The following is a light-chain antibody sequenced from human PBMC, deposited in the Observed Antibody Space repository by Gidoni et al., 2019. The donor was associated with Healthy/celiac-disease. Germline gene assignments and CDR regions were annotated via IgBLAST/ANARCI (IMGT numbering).Light chain of an antibody. CDR3: QQYNSYSLYT. CDR1: QSISSW. Sequence: DIKRTQSPSTLSASVGDRVTITCRASQSISSWLAWYQQKPGKAPKLLIYYASSLESGVPSRFSGSGSGTEFTLTISSLQPDDFAAYYCQQYNSYSLYTFGQGTKLEIK. V-gene: IGKV1-5*01. J-gene: IGKJ2*01. CDR2: YAS.